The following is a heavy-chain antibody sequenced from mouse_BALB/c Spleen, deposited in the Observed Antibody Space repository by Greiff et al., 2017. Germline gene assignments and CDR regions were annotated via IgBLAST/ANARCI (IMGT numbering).Heavy chain of an antibody. V-gene: IGHV5-6-4*01. J-gene: IGHJ2*01. CDR2: ISSGGSYT. CDR1: GFTFSSYT. CDR3: ARRANDDYRYYFDD. Sequence: EVNLVESGGGLVKPGGSLKLSCAASGFTFSSYTMSWVRQTPEKRLEWVATISSGGSYTYYPDSVKGRFTISRDNAKNTLYLQMSSLKSEDTAMYYCARRANDDYRYYFDDWGQGTTLTVSS. D-gene: IGHD2-13*01.